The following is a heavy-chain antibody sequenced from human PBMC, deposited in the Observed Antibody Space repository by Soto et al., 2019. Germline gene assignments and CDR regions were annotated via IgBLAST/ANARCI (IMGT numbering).Heavy chain of an antibody. CDR3: ARDGARIDSSGKFDY. J-gene: IGHJ4*02. Sequence: QVQLVESGGGVVQPGMSLRLSWVASGFKFTDYGLNWVRQTPGKGLEWVAISWFDVSIAYYAESVKGRFTISREDSRNTVYLHMNSLRGEDTALYYCARDGARIDSSGKFDYWGQGTQVTVSS. D-gene: IGHD3-22*01. CDR2: SWFDVSIA. V-gene: IGHV3-33*01. CDR1: GFKFTDYG.